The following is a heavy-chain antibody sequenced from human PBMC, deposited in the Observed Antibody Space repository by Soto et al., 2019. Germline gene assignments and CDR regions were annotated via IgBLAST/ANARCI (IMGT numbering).Heavy chain of an antibody. J-gene: IGHJ6*02. CDR1: GFTFSSNA. CDR2: ISDNGSSA. Sequence: GGSLRPSCEASGFTFSSNAMTWVRQAPGKGLEWVSRISDNGSSANYADSVAGRFTISRDNSKNTLYLQMNSLRAEDTAVYYCARDRVPRGYSYGYFYCYGMDVWGQGTTVTVSS. CDR3: ARDRVPRGYSYGYFYCYGMDV. V-gene: IGHV3-23*01. D-gene: IGHD5-18*01.